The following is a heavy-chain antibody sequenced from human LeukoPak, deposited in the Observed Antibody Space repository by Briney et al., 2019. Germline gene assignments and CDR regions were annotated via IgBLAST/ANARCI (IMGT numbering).Heavy chain of an antibody. CDR1: GYSFTSYW. Sequence: GVSLKISCKGSGYSFTSYWIGWVRQMPGKGLEWMGIIYPGDFDTRYSPSFQGQVTISADKSISTAYLQWSSLKASDTAMYYCARPRSGELVMFDYWGQGTLVTVSS. J-gene: IGHJ4*02. D-gene: IGHD6-6*01. V-gene: IGHV5-51*01. CDR2: IYPGDFDT. CDR3: ARPRSGELVMFDY.